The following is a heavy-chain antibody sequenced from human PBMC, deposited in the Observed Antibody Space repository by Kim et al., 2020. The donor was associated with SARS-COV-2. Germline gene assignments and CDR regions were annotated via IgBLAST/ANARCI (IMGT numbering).Heavy chain of an antibody. CDR1: GFTFSSYA. V-gene: IGHV3-48*02. CDR2: LSGSSKTI. J-gene: IGHJ4*02. CDR3: VRGSGAQSYYDSSALYPWQDY. Sequence: GGSLRLSCAASGFTFSSYAMNWVRQAPGKGLEWLSYLSGSSKTIYYAGSVRGRFTVSRDNAKNSLYLQMNSLRDEDTAVYHCVRGSGAQSYYDSSALYPWQDYWGQGTLVTVSS. D-gene: IGHD3-22*01.